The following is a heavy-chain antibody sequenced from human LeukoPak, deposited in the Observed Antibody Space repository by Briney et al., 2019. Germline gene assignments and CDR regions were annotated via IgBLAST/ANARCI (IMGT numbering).Heavy chain of an antibody. J-gene: IGHJ4*02. V-gene: IGHV4-39*07. CDR3: TREGDYYDSCGYYLNFDY. CDR2: IYYSGST. Sequence: SETLSLTCTVSGGSISSNTYYWGWIRQPPGKGLEWIGSIYYSGSTYYNPSLKSRVTISVDTSKNQFSLKLSSVTAADTAVYYRTREGDYYDSCGYYLNFDYWGQGTLVTVSS. CDR1: GGSISSNTYY. D-gene: IGHD3-22*01.